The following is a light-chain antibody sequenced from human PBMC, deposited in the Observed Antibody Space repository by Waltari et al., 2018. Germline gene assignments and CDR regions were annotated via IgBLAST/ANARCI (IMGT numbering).Light chain of an antibody. Sequence: QSVLTQPSSVSGAPGQRVPIPCTGSDSNIGAGYDVHWYQQLPGAAPRLLIYDFINRPSGVPDRFSASKSGASASLAITGLQAEDEADYYCQSYDNSLSAYVFGSGTKVFVL. CDR2: DFI. V-gene: IGLV1-40*01. CDR1: DSNIGAGYD. J-gene: IGLJ1*01. CDR3: QSYDNSLSAYV.